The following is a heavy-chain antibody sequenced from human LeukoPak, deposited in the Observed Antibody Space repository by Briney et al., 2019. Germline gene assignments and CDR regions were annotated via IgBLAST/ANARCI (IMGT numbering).Heavy chain of an antibody. D-gene: IGHD3-22*01. V-gene: IGHV1-24*01. CDR1: GYTLTELS. J-gene: IGHJ4*02. Sequence: GASVKVSCKVSGYTLTELSMHWVRQAPGKGLEWMGGFDPEDGETIYAQKLQGRVTMTTDTSTSTAYMELRSLRSDDTAVYYCARDGPGGYYYDSSALREFDYWGQGTLVTVSS. CDR2: FDPEDGET. CDR3: ARDGPGGYYYDSSALREFDY.